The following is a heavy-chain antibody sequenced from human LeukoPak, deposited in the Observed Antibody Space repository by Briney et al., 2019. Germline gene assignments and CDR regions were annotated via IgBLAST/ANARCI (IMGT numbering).Heavy chain of an antibody. CDR3: ARDRVVVAAMYYYYYYMDV. Sequence: PSETLSLTCTVSGGSISSYYWGWIRQPAGQGLEWIGRIYTSGSTNYNPSLKSRVTMSVDTSKNQFSLKLSSVTAADTAVYYCARDRVVVAAMYYYYYYMDVWGKGTTVTVSS. CDR1: GGSISSYY. V-gene: IGHV4-4*07. CDR2: IYTSGST. D-gene: IGHD2-15*01. J-gene: IGHJ6*03.